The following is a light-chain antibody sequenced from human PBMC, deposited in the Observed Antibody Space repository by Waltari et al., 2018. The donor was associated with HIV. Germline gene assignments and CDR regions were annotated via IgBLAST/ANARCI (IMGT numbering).Light chain of an antibody. CDR1: QSLLYSSNNKNH. V-gene: IGKV4-1*01. Sequence: ERATINCKSSQSLLYSSNNKNHLAWYQQKPGQPPKLLVYWASTRESGVPDRFSGSGSGTDFTLTIRSLQAEDVAIYYCQQYLGLPLTFGGGTRVEI. CDR2: WAS. CDR3: QQYLGLPLT. J-gene: IGKJ4*01.